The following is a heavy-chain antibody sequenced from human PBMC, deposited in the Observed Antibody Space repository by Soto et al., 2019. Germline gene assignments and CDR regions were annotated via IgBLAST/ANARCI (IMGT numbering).Heavy chain of an antibody. CDR2: IIPIFGTA. Sequence: QVQLVQSGAEVKKPGSSVKVSCKASGGTFSSYAISWVRQAPGQGLEWMGGIIPIFGTANYAQKFQGRVTITADESTSTAYRELSSLRSEDTAVYYCARDVPDTAMVNEGLVDWGQGSLVTVSS. D-gene: IGHD5-18*01. CDR3: ARDVPDTAMVNEGLVD. V-gene: IGHV1-69*12. J-gene: IGHJ4*02. CDR1: GGTFSSYA.